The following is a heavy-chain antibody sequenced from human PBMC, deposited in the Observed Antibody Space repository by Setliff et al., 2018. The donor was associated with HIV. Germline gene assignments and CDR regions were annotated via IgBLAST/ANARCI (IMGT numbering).Heavy chain of an antibody. CDR1: GYTFTDYY. CDR2: INPNSGGT. J-gene: IGHJ6*03. Sequence: GASVKVSCKASGYTFTDYYVHWVRQAPGQGLEWLGWINPNSGGTRYAQKFQGRVTMTRDTSISTAYMDLSSLRSDDTAVYFCARAESLGWFYNYMDVWGKGTTVTSP. CDR3: ARAESLGWFYNYMDV. D-gene: IGHD3-10*01. V-gene: IGHV1-2*02.